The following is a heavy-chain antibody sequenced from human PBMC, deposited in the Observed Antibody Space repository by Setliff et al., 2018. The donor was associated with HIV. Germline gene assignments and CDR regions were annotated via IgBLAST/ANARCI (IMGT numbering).Heavy chain of an antibody. J-gene: IGHJ4*02. D-gene: IGHD3-10*01. CDR1: GGSIKSYS. V-gene: IGHV4-4*07. Sequence: SETLSLTCTVSGGSIKSYSWSWIRQPAGKGLEWIGHVCTSGDTNYNPSLQSRVAMSVDTSKNQFSLNLNSVTAADTALYYCARERVVRGVVDPGTSQIFDNWGQGILVTVSS. CDR3: ARERVVRGVVDPGTSQIFDN. CDR2: VCTSGDT.